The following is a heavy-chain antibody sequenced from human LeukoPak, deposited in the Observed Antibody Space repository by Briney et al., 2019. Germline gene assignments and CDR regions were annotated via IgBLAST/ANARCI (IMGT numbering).Heavy chain of an antibody. CDR2: INPNSGDT. J-gene: IGHJ4*02. V-gene: IGHV1-2*02. CDR3: AREGGRFLEWLTN. D-gene: IGHD3-3*01. CDR1: GYTFTSYY. Sequence: ASVKVSCKASGYTFTSYYMHWVRQAPGQGLEWMGWINPNSGDTNYAQKFQGRVTMTRDTSISTAYMELSRLRSDDTAVYYCAREGGRFLEWLTNWGQGTLVTVSS.